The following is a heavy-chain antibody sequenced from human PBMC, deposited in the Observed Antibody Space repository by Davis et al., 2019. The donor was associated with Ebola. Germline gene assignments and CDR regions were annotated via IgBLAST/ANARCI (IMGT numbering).Heavy chain of an antibody. CDR1: GYTFTSYY. Sequence: AASVKVSCKASGYTFTSYYMLWVRQAPGHGLEWMGIINPSGGSTSYAQKFQGRVTVTRDTSTNTVYVDLSSLRSEDTALYYCTTPGGQDSGYDVFDIWGQGTMVTVSS. V-gene: IGHV1-46*03. CDR2: INPSGGST. J-gene: IGHJ3*02. CDR3: TTPGGQDSGYDVFDI. D-gene: IGHD5-12*01.